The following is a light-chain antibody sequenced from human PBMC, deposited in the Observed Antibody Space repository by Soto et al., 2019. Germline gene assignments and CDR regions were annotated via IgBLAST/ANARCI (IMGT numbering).Light chain of an antibody. J-gene: IGKJ5*01. V-gene: IGKV1-6*01. CDR2: AAS. CDR1: QGIRDD. Sequence: AIQMTQSPSSLSASVRDRVTITCRASQGIRDDLGWYQQKPGKAPKLLIYAASSLQSGVPSRFSGSGYGSDFTLTISSLQPEDVATYYCQYYNTAPITFGQGTRLEIK. CDR3: QYYNTAPIT.